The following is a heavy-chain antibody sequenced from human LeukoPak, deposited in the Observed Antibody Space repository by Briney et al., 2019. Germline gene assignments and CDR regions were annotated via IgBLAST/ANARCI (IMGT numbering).Heavy chain of an antibody. V-gene: IGHV3-48*02. Sequence: GVSLRLSCAASGFTFSSYSMNWVRQAPGKGLEWVSYISSSSSTIYYADSVKGRFTISRDNAKNSLYLQMNSLRDEDTAVYYCAREWRYYYDSSGYYYDYWGQGTLVTVSS. J-gene: IGHJ4*02. D-gene: IGHD3-22*01. CDR3: AREWRYYYDSSGYYYDY. CDR2: ISSSSSTI. CDR1: GFTFSSYS.